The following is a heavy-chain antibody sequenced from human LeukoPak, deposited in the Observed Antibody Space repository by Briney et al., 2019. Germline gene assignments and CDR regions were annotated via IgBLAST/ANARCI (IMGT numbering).Heavy chain of an antibody. CDR3: ARALGEYSSSWSYYYYYGMDV. CDR1: GYTFTSYY. V-gene: IGHV1-46*01. Sequence: ASVKVSCKASGYTFTSYYMHWVRQAPGQGLEWMGIINPSGGSTSYAQKFQGRVTMTRDTSTSTVYMELSSLRSEDTAVYYCARALGEYSSSWSYYYYYGMDVWGQGTTVTVSS. CDR2: INPSGGST. D-gene: IGHD6-13*01. J-gene: IGHJ6*02.